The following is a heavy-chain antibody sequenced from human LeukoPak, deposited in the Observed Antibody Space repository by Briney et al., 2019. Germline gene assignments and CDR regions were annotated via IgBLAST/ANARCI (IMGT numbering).Heavy chain of an antibody. V-gene: IGHV1-69*04. CDR1: GGTFSSYA. CDR2: IIPILGIA. D-gene: IGHD5-18*01. CDR3: ARDPPPRGYSYGYGYEDY. J-gene: IGHJ4*02. Sequence: SVKVSCKASGGTFSSYAISWVRQAPGQGLEWMGRIIPILGIANYAQKFQGRVTITADKSTSTAYMELSSLRSEDTAVYYCARDPPPRGYSYGYGYEDYWGQGTLVTVSS.